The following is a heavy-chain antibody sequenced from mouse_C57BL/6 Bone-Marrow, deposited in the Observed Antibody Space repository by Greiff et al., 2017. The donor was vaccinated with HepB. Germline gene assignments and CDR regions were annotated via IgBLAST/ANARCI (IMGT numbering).Heavy chain of an antibody. J-gene: IGHJ4*01. CDR1: GYTFTNYW. D-gene: IGHD1-1*01. CDR3: ARREGGYYLYYYAMDY. Sequence: VKLMESGAELVRPGTSVKMSCKASGYTFTNYWIGWAKQRPGHGLEWIGDIYPGGGYTNYNEKFKGKATLTADKSSSTAYMQFSSLTSEDSVIYYCARREGGYYLYYYAMDYWGQGTSVTVSS. V-gene: IGHV1-63*01. CDR2: IYPGGGYT.